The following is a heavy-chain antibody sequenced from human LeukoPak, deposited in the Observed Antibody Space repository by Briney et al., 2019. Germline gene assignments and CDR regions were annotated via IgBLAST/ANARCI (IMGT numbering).Heavy chain of an antibody. J-gene: IGHJ4*02. CDR3: APDLRGSAWSLDD. CDR2: IGPVGDSP. V-gene: IGHV3-23*01. CDR1: GFNFRDAA. D-gene: IGHD6-13*01. Sequence: PGGSLRLSCAASGFNFRDAAMTWVRQAPGKGLEWVSLIGPVGDSPFYADSVKGRFAIFRENSKNTLYLQMDGLRVEDTAIYYCAPDLRGSAWSLDDWGQGTLVTVSS.